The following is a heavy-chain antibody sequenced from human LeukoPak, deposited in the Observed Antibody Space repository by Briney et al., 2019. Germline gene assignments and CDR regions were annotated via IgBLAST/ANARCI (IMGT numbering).Heavy chain of an antibody. V-gene: IGHV3-7*01. CDR3: ARTVPGHPDDYFDY. J-gene: IGHJ4*02. CDR2: MNQDGSAI. CDR1: GFTFSRHW. D-gene: IGHD6-19*01. Sequence: PGRSLRLSCAASGFTFSRHWMSWVRQAPGKGLERVAHMNQDGSAIYSIDSVKGRLTISRDNDKNSLYLHMSGLTVADTAVYYCARTVPGHPDDYFDYWGQGTLVTVSS.